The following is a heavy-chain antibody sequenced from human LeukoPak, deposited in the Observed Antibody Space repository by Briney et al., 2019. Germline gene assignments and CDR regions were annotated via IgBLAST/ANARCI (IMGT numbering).Heavy chain of an antibody. CDR3: AAQSARPQYYFDY. D-gene: IGHD6-6*01. CDR1: GFTFSSYA. CDR2: ISGSGGST. Sequence: PGGSLRLSCAASGFTFSSYAMSWVRQAPGKGLEWVSAISGSGGSTYYADSVKGRFTISGDNSKNTLYLQMNSLRAEDTAVYYCAAQSARPQYYFDYWGQGTLVTVSS. V-gene: IGHV3-23*01. J-gene: IGHJ4*02.